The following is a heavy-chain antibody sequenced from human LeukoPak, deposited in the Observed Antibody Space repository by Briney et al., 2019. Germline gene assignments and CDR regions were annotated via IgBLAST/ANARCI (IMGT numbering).Heavy chain of an antibody. CDR2: ISYDGSNK. CDR1: GFTFSSYA. D-gene: IGHD6-19*01. V-gene: IGHV3-30*04. J-gene: IGHJ4*02. Sequence: PGRSLRLSCAASGFTFSSYAMHWVRQAPGKGLEWVAVISYDGSNKYYADSVRGRFTISRDNSKNTLYLQMNSLRAEDTAVYYCARDGAVAGTFGYFDYWGQGTLVTVSS. CDR3: ARDGAVAGTFGYFDY.